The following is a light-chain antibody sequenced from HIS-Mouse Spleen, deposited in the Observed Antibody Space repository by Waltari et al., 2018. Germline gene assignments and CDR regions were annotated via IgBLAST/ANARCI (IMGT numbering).Light chain of an antibody. CDR2: EDN. CDR1: SGSIASNY. J-gene: IGLJ2*01. CDR3: QSYDSSNVV. Sequence: NFMLTQPHSVSESPGKTVTISCTRSSGSIASNYVQWYQQRPGSAPTTVIYEDNQRPPGVPDRCSGSIDSSSNAASLTISGLKTEDEADYYCQSYDSSNVVFGGGTKLTVL. V-gene: IGLV6-57*04.